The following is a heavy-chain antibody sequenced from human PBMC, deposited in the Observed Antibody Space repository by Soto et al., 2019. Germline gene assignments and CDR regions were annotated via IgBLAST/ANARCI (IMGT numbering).Heavy chain of an antibody. V-gene: IGHV1-46*01. Sequence: ASAKVSFKASGSTFTSYYMHWVRQAPGQGLEWMGIINPSGGSASYAQKLQGRVTMTRDTSTSTVYMELSSLRSEDTAVYYCARGYYYGSGSYSYNWFDPWGQGTLVTVSS. CDR1: GSTFTSYY. D-gene: IGHD3-10*01. CDR2: INPSGGSA. CDR3: ARGYYYGSGSYSYNWFDP. J-gene: IGHJ5*02.